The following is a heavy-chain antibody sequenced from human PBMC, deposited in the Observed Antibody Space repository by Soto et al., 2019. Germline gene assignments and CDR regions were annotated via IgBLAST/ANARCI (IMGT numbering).Heavy chain of an antibody. CDR1: GFTFSSYA. CDR2: ISGSGGST. Sequence: EVQLLESGGGLVQPGGSLRLSCAASGFTFSSYAMSWVRQAPGKGLEWVSAISGSGGSTYYADSVKGRFTISRDNSKNTLYLQMNSLRAEDTAVYYRANGATVTSFLHDYCGQGTLVTVSS. D-gene: IGHD4-17*01. V-gene: IGHV3-23*01. CDR3: ANGATVTSFLHDY. J-gene: IGHJ4*02.